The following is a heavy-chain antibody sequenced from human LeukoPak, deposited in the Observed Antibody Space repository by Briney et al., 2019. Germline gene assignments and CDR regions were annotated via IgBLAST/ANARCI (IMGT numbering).Heavy chain of an antibody. V-gene: IGHV3-33*01. CDR2: IWYDGSNK. Sequence: PGRSLRLSCAASGFTFSSYGMHWVRQAPGKGLEWVAVIWYDGSNKYYADSVKGRFTISRDNSKNTLYLQMNSLRAEDTAVYYCARDEESRGIVTGYYSPFDYWGQGTLVTVSS. CDR1: GFTFSSYG. CDR3: ARDEESRGIVTGYYSPFDY. D-gene: IGHD3-9*01. J-gene: IGHJ4*02.